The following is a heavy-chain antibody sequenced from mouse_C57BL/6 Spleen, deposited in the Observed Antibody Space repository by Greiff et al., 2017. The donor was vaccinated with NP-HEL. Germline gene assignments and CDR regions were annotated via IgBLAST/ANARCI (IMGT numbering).Heavy chain of an antibody. CDR1: GYSFTDYN. CDR2: INPNYGTT. J-gene: IGHJ3*01. D-gene: IGHD1-1*01. CDR3: ALSRFTTVPAWFAY. Sequence: VQLQQSGPELVKPGASVKISCKASGYSFTDYNMNWVKQSNGKSLEWIGVINPNYGTTSYNQKFKGKATLTVDQSSSTAYMQLNSLTSEDSAVYYCALSRFTTVPAWFAYWGQGTLVTVSA. V-gene: IGHV1-39*01.